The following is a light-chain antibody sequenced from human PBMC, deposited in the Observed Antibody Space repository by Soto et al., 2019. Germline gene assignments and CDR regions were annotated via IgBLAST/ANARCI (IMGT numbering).Light chain of an antibody. CDR3: SSYTSSSTPLVV. CDR2: EVS. V-gene: IGLV2-14*01. CDR1: SSDVGGYNY. Sequence: QSALTQPASVSGSPGQSITISCTGTSSDVGGYNYVSWYQQHPGKTPKLMIYEVSNRPSGVSNHFSGSKSGNTASLTISGLQAEDEADYYCSSYTSSSTPLVVFGGGTQLTVL. J-gene: IGLJ2*01.